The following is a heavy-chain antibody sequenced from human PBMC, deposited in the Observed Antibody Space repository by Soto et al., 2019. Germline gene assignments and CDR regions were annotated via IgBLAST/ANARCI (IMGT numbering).Heavy chain of an antibody. CDR1: GGTFSSYA. CDR3: ARADVYGDYARFAFDI. CDR2: IIPIFGTA. D-gene: IGHD4-17*01. Sequence: ASVKVSCKASGGTFSSYAISWVRQAPGQGLEWMGGIIPIFGTANYAQKFQGRVTITADESTSTAYMELSSLRSEGTAVYYCARADVYGDYARFAFDIWGQGKMVTVSS. V-gene: IGHV1-69*13. J-gene: IGHJ3*02.